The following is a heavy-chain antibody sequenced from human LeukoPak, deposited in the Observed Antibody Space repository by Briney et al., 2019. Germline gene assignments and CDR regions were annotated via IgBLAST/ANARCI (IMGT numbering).Heavy chain of an antibody. V-gene: IGHV5-51*01. CDR3: ARAQGLYGAVDY. J-gene: IGHJ4*02. Sequence: GESLNISGQASGYTFSDLWIGWVRQLPGQGLEGMGSVYPADSDTRYSPSFVGHVTISAAKSTNTAFLQWNSLQSSDSGIYFCARAQGLYGAVDYWGQGTLVIASS. CDR2: VYPADSDT. CDR1: GYTFSDLW. D-gene: IGHD2-2*02.